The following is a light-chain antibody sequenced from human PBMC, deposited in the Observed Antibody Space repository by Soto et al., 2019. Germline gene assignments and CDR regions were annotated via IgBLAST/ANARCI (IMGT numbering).Light chain of an antibody. Sequence: QSALTQPASVTGSLGQSITISCTGSGSDIGAYNYVSWYQQHPGKAPKLFIHGVTRRPSGDSSRFSASKSASTASLTISGHHASDAANSDCSSFTTSYCCVFRHGTKGTGL. CDR3: SSFTTSYCCV. CDR1: GSDIGAYNY. J-gene: IGLJ1*01. V-gene: IGLV2-14*01. CDR2: GVT.